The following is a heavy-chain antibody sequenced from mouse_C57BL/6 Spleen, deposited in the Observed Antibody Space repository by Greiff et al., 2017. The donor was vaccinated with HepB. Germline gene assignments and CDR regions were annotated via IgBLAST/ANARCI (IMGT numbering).Heavy chain of an antibody. D-gene: IGHD2-1*01. CDR3: AREDGNYFYYAMDY. J-gene: IGHJ4*01. CDR1: GYAFSSSW. V-gene: IGHV1-82*01. Sequence: QVQLKQSGPELVKPGASVKISCKASGYAFSSSWMNWVKQRPGKGLEWIGRIYPGDGDTNYNGKFKGKATLTADKSSSTAYMQLSSLTSEDSAVYFCAREDGNYFYYAMDYWGQGTSVTVSS. CDR2: IYPGDGDT.